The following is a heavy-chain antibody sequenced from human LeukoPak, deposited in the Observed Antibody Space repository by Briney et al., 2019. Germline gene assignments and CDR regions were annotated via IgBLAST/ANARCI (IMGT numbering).Heavy chain of an antibody. CDR3: ARDMGDRTDYYYGMDV. V-gene: IGHV4-59*01. CDR2: IFYSGST. J-gene: IGHJ6*02. D-gene: IGHD1-26*01. CDR1: GGSISSYY. Sequence: PSETLSLTCTVSGGSISSYYWSWIRQPPGKGLEWIGYIFYSGSTNYNPSLKSRVAISVDTSKNQLSLKLSSVTAADTAVYYCARDMGDRTDYYYGMDVWGQGTTVTVSS.